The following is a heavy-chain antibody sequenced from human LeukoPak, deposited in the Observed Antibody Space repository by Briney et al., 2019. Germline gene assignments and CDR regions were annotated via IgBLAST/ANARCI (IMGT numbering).Heavy chain of an antibody. CDR3: ARVKMVSDYLDY. CDR1: GGSISSGSYY. Sequence: SETLSLTWTVSGGSISSGSYYWSWIRQPAGKGLEWIGRIYTSGSTNYNPSLKSRVTISVDTSKNQFSLKLSSVTAADTAMYYCARVKMVSDYLDYWGQGTLVTVSS. D-gene: IGHD2-8*01. V-gene: IGHV4-61*02. J-gene: IGHJ4*02. CDR2: IYTSGST.